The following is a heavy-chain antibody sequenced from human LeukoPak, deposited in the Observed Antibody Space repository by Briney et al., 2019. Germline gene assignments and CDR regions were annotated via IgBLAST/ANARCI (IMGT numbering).Heavy chain of an antibody. CDR3: ASRSEYYYDSSGYLDAFDI. D-gene: IGHD3-22*01. Sequence: GESLKISCKGSGYSFTSYWIGWVRQMPGKGLEWMGIIYPGDSDTRSSPSLQGQVTISADKSISTAYLQWSSLKASDTAMYYCASRSEYYYDSSGYLDAFDIWGQGTMVTVSS. V-gene: IGHV5-51*01. CDR1: GYSFTSYW. CDR2: IYPGDSDT. J-gene: IGHJ3*02.